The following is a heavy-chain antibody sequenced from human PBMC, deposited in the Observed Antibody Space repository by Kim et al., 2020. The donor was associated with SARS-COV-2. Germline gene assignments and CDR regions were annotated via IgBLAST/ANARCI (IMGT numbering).Heavy chain of an antibody. CDR3: ARDHRWLQTSTNYYYGMDV. V-gene: IGHV1-2*06. CDR2: INPNSGGT. Sequence: ASVKVSCKASGYTFTGYYMHWVRQAPGQGLEWMGRINPNSGGTNYAQKFQGRVTMTRDTSISTAYMELSRLRSDDTAVYYCARDHRWLQTSTNYYYGMDVWGQGTTVTVSS. CDR1: GYTFTGYY. J-gene: IGHJ6*02. D-gene: IGHD5-12*01.